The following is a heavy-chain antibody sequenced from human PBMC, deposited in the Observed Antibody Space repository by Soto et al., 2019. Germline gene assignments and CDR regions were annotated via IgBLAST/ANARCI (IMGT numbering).Heavy chain of an antibody. D-gene: IGHD3-10*01. V-gene: IGHV1-8*01. J-gene: IGHJ3*02. CDR3: ARGRLWFGALGAFDI. CDR1: GYTFTSYD. Sequence: QVQLVQSGAEGKKPGASVKVSCKASGYTFTSYDINWVRQATGQGLEWMGWMNSNSGNTGYAQKFLGGVTMTRNSSISRVYMELSSMGSEDTAGYYCARGRLWFGALGAFDIWGQGTMVTVSS. CDR2: MNSNSGNT.